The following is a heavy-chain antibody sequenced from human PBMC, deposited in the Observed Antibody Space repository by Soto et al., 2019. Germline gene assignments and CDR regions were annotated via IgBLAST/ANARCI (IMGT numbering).Heavy chain of an antibody. J-gene: IGHJ4*02. D-gene: IGHD1-26*01. V-gene: IGHV4-59*01. CDR1: GGSISRYY. Sequence: SETLSLTCTVSGGSISRYYWSWIRQPPGKGLEWIGYIYYSGSTNYNPSLKSRVTISVDTSKNQFSLKLSSVTAADTAVYYCARAKWELLDYWGQGTLVTVSS. CDR2: IYYSGST. CDR3: ARAKWELLDY.